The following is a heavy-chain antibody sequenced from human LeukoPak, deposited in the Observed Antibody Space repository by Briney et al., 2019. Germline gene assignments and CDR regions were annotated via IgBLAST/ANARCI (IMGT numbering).Heavy chain of an antibody. V-gene: IGHV4-59*01. CDR2: IYYSGST. D-gene: IGHD6-19*01. CDR1: GGSISSYY. CDR3: ARSRSRTYSSGWELDC. J-gene: IGHJ4*02. Sequence: KPSETLSLTCTVSGGSISSYYWSWIRQPPGKGLEWIGYIYYSGSTNYNPSLKSRVTISVDTSKNQFSLKLSSVTAADTAVYYCARSRSRTYSSGWELDCWGQGTLVTVSS.